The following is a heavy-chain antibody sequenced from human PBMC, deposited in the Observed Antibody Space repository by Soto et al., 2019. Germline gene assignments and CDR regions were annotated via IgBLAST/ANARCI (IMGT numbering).Heavy chain of an antibody. V-gene: IGHV4-59*01. Sequence: QVQLQESGPGLVKPSETLSLTCTVFGDSISSYYWSWIRQSPGKGLEWIGYMYYSGSTNYNPSLKSRVTISIDTSRNQFSLKLSSVTAADTAVYYCARGTFGVVKDWGQGTLVTVSS. CDR3: ARGTFGVVKD. J-gene: IGHJ4*02. D-gene: IGHD3-3*01. CDR2: MYYSGST. CDR1: GDSISSYY.